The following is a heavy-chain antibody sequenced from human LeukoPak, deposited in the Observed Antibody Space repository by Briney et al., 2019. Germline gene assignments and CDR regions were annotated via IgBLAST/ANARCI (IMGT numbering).Heavy chain of an antibody. V-gene: IGHV5-51*01. D-gene: IGHD6-19*01. CDR3: ARRQYSSGSYYFDY. Sequence: GESLKISCKGSGYSLTSYWIGWVRQMPGKGLEWMGIIYPGDSDTRYGPSFQGQVTISADKSISTAYLQWSSLKASDTAMYYCARRQYSSGSYYFDYWGQGTLVTVSS. J-gene: IGHJ4*02. CDR2: IYPGDSDT. CDR1: GYSLTSYW.